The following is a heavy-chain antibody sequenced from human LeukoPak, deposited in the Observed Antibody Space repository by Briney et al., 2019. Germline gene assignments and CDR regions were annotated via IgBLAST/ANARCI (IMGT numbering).Heavy chain of an antibody. V-gene: IGHV4-59*08. Sequence: PSETLSLTCTVSGGSISSYYWSWIRQPPGKGLEWIGYIYYSGSANYNPSLKSRVTISVYTSKNQCSLKLSSVTAADTAVYYGARLLYSSGWTVGANWYFDLWGRGTLVTVSS. CDR1: GGSISSYY. D-gene: IGHD6-19*01. J-gene: IGHJ2*01. CDR2: IYYSGSA. CDR3: ARLLYSSGWTVGANWYFDL.